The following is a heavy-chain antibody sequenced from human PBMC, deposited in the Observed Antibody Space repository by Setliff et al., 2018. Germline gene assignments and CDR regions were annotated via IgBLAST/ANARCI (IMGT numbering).Heavy chain of an antibody. V-gene: IGHV3-23*01. CDR2: ISGSGIST. J-gene: IGHJ4*02. Sequence: GSLRLSCAASGFTFSSYAMSWVRQAPGKGLEWVSAISGSGISTYYADSVKGRFTISRDNSKNTLYLQINSLRAEDTAGYYCARVPPRDQAFDYWGQGTLVTVSS. D-gene: IGHD2-21*02. CDR1: GFTFSSYA. CDR3: ARVPPRDQAFDY.